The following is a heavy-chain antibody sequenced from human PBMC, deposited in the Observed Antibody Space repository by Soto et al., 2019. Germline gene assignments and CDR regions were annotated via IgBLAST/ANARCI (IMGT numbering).Heavy chain of an antibody. D-gene: IGHD1-7*01. Sequence: SETLSLTCTVSGGSISSGGYYWSWIRQPPGKGLEWIGEINHSGSTNYNPSLKSRVTISVDTSKNQFSLKLSSVTAADTAVYYCARGRKDQERDNWNYAPDYCGQGTLVTVSS. V-gene: IGHV4-39*07. CDR3: ARGRKDQERDNWNYAPDY. CDR2: INHSGST. J-gene: IGHJ4*02. CDR1: GGSISSGGYY.